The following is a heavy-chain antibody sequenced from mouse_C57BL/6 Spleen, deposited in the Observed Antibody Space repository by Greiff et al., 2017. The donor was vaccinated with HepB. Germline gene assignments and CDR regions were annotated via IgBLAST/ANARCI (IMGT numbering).Heavy chain of an antibody. CDR1: GYTFTSYG. D-gene: IGHD2-3*01. CDR3: ARGGIDGYSVYYAMDY. CDR2: IYPRSGNT. Sequence: QVQLQQSGAELARPGASVKLSCKASGYTFTSYGISWVKQRTGQGLEWIGEIYPRSGNTYYNEKFKGKATLTADKSSSTAYMELRSLTSEDSAVYLCARGGIDGYSVYYAMDYWGKGTSVTVSS. V-gene: IGHV1-81*01. J-gene: IGHJ4*01.